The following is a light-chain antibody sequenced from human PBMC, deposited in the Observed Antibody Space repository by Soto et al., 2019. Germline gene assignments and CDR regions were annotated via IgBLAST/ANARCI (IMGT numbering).Light chain of an antibody. CDR2: DAS. Sequence: EIVLTQSPGTLSLSPGERATLSCRASQSVSYYLAWYQQKPGQAPRLLIYDASSRATGVPDRFSGSGSGTEFTLTISSLQPDDFATYYCQQFNTSPWTFGQGTKVDIK. CDR3: QQFNTSPWT. CDR1: QSVSYY. V-gene: IGKV3D-15*01. J-gene: IGKJ1*01.